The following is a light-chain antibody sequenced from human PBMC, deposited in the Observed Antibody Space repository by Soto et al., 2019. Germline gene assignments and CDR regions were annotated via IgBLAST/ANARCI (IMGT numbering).Light chain of an antibody. J-gene: IGLJ1*01. Sequence: QSALTQPASVSGSPGQSITISCTGTSSDVGGFNFVSWYQQPAGKAPKLMIYDVSHRPSGVSNRFSGSKSGNTASLTISGLQAEDEGDYYCSSYTTSSTIVFGTGTKLTVL. CDR3: SSYTTSSTIV. V-gene: IGLV2-14*01. CDR1: SSDVGGFNF. CDR2: DVS.